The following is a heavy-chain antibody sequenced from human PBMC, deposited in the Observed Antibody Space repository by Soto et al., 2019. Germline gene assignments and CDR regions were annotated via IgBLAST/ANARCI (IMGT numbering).Heavy chain of an antibody. CDR3: ARRVVVASVRDIAYYYYGLDV. CDR1: GGTFSSYA. CDR2: IIPMFDST. V-gene: IGHV1-69*13. D-gene: IGHD2-15*01. J-gene: IGHJ6*02. Sequence: ASVKVSCKAFGGTFSSYAICWVRQAPGQGLEWMGGIIPMFDSTNYAQKFQGRVTITADESTSTAFMELSSLRSEDTAVYYCARRVVVASVRDIAYYYYGLDVWGQGTTVTVSS.